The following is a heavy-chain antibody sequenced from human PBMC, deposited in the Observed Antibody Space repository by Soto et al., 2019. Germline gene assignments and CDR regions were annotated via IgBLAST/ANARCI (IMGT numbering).Heavy chain of an antibody. J-gene: IGHJ4*02. CDR3: ARGSLAAADKIDY. Sequence: VKVSCKASGGTFSSYAISWVRQAPGQGLEWMGGIIPIFGTANYAQKFQGRVTITADESTSTAYMELSSLRSEDTAVYYCARGSLAAADKIDYWGQGTLVTVSS. CDR2: IIPIFGTA. CDR1: GGTFSSYA. V-gene: IGHV1-69*13. D-gene: IGHD6-13*01.